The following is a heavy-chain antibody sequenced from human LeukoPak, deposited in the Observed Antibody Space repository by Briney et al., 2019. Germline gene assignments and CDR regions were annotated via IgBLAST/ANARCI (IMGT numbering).Heavy chain of an antibody. D-gene: IGHD6-19*01. V-gene: IGHV3-23*01. Sequence: PGGSLRLSCAASGFTFSSYAMSWVRQAPGKGLEWVSAISGSGGSTYYADSVKGRFTISRDNSKSTLYLQMNSLRAEDTAVYYRAKDSFSAVAGTTIWGQGTLVTVSS. CDR3: AKDSFSAVAGTTI. CDR1: GFTFSSYA. J-gene: IGHJ4*02. CDR2: ISGSGGST.